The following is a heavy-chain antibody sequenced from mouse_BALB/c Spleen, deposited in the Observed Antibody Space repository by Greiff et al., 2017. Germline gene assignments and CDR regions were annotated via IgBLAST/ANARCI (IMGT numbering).Heavy chain of an antibody. J-gene: IGHJ3*01. V-gene: IGHV5-6*01. CDR2: ISSGGSYT. CDR1: GFTFSSYG. Sequence: EVQRVESGGDLVKPGGSLKLSCAASGFTFSSYGMSWVRQTPDKRLEWVATISSGGSYTYYPDSVKGRFTISRDNAKNTLYLQMSSLKSEDTAMYYCARQNYGSSWFAYWGQGTLVTVSA. CDR3: ARQNYGSSWFAY. D-gene: IGHD1-1*01.